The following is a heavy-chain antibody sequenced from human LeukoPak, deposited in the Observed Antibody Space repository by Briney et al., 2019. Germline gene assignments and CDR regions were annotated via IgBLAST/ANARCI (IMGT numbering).Heavy chain of an antibody. CDR2: ISSSSSYI. J-gene: IGHJ4*02. V-gene: IGHV3-21*01. CDR3: ARDQGESGSYYFDY. D-gene: IGHD1-26*01. Sequence: GGSLRLSCAASGFTFSSYSMNWVRQAPGKGLEWVSSISSSSSYIYYAGSVKGRFTISRDNAKNSLYLQMNSLRAEDTAVYYCARDQGESGSYYFDYWGQGTLVTVSS. CDR1: GFTFSSYS.